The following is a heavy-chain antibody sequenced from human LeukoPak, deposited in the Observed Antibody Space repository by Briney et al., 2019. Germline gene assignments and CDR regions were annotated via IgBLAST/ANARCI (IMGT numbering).Heavy chain of an antibody. J-gene: IGHJ4*02. CDR1: GYTFTSYY. D-gene: IGHD6-19*01. CDR2: INPSGGST. CDR3: AGDILSKTSVAGTSHPGYYFDY. V-gene: IGHV1-46*01. Sequence: ASVKVSCKASGYTFTSYYMHWVRQAPGQGLEWMGIINPSGGSTSYAQKFQGRVTMTRDTSTSTVYMELSSLRSEDTAVYYCAGDILSKTSVAGTSHPGYYFDYWGQGTLVTVSS.